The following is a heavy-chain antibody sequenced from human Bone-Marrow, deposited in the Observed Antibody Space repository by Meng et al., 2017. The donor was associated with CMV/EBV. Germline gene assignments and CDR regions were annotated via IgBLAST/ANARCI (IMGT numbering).Heavy chain of an antibody. CDR1: GFTFSRYS. J-gene: IGHJ4*02. CDR3: ARVKDGDYHSFDY. D-gene: IGHD4-17*01. V-gene: IGHV3-21*06. CDR2: ISRSSDYI. Sequence: ESRRLSCAASGFTFSRYSMNWVRQAPGKGLEWVSYISRSSDYIYYVDSVKGRFTISRDNAENSLYLQMNSLRAEDTAVYYCARVKDGDYHSFDYWGQGTLVTVSS.